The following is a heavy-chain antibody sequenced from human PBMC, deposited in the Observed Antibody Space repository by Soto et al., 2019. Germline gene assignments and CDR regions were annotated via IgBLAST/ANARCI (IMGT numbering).Heavy chain of an antibody. CDR1: GGSISSYY. V-gene: IGHV4-59*01. Sequence: SETLSLTCTVSGGSISSYYWSWIRQPPGKGLEWIGYIYYSGSTNYNPSLKSRVTISVDTSKNQFSLKLSSVTAADTAVYYCARVGDCSGGSCYPVPFGMDVWGQGTTVTVSS. J-gene: IGHJ6*02. CDR3: ARVGDCSGGSCYPVPFGMDV. D-gene: IGHD2-15*01. CDR2: IYYSGST.